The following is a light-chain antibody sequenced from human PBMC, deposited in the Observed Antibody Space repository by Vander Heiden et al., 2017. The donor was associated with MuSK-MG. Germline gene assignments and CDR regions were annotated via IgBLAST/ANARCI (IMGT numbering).Light chain of an antibody. CDR3: QQNNSYSPMT. J-gene: IGKJ1*01. V-gene: IGKV1-5*01. CDR1: QSISSW. Sequence: DIQMTQSPSTLSASVGDRVTITCRASQSISSWLAWYQQKPGKAPKLLIYDASSLESGVPSRFSGSGYGTEFTLTISSRQPDDFATYYCQQNNSYSPMTFGQGTKVEIK. CDR2: DAS.